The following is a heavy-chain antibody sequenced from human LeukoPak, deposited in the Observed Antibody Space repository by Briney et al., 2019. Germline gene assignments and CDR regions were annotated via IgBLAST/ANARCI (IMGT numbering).Heavy chain of an antibody. V-gene: IGHV3-30*18. CDR2: ITYDGITT. D-gene: IGHD3-10*01. CDR1: EFTLSSCG. CDR3: VKEQGSGYYRTADY. Sequence: GGSLRLSCVASEFTLSSCGMHWVRQAPGKGLEWVAVITYDGITTYSDDSVKGRFTISRDTSKSTLHLQMNNLRPEDTAVYFCVKEQGSGYYRTADYWGQGTLVTVSS. J-gene: IGHJ4*02.